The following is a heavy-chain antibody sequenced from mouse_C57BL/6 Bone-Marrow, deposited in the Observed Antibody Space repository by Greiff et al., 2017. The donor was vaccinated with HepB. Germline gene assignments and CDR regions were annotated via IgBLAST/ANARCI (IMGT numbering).Heavy chain of an antibody. D-gene: IGHD1-1*01. V-gene: IGHV10-3*01. CDR3: VGVVAKDYYYYAMDY. CDR2: IRSKSSNYAT. CDR1: GFTFNTYA. J-gene: IGHJ4*01. Sequence: EVMLVESGGGLVQPKGSLKLSCAASGFTFNTYAMHWVRQAPGKGLEWVARIRSKSSNYATYYADSVKDRFTISRNDSQSMLYLQMNNLKTEDTAMYYCVGVVAKDYYYYAMDYWGQGTSVTVSS.